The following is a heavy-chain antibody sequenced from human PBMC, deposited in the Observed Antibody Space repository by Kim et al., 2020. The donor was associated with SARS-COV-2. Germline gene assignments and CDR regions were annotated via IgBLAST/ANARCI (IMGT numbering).Heavy chain of an antibody. CDR1: GFTFSSYS. CDR3: ARVKAAAGNRGYYYYYYMDV. Sequence: GGSLRLSCAASGFTFSSYSMNWVRQAPGKGLEWVSYISSSSSTIYYADSVKGRFTISRDNAKNSLYLQMNSLRDEDTAVYYCARVKAAAGNRGYYYYYYMDVWGKGTTVTVPS. V-gene: IGHV3-48*02. CDR2: ISSSSSTI. D-gene: IGHD6-13*01. J-gene: IGHJ6*03.